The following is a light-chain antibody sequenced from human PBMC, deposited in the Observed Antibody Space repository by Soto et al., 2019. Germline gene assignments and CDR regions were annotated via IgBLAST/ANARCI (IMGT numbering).Light chain of an antibody. CDR1: SSDVGAYDH. CDR2: DVN. CDR3: CSFAAMSGYV. J-gene: IGLJ1*01. Sequence: QSPLTQPRSVSGSPGQSVTISCTGTSSDVGAYDHVSWYQQHPGKAPKLMIHDVNQRPSGVPDRLSGSKSGNTASLTISGLQAEDEADYYCCSFAAMSGYVFGTGTKLTVL. V-gene: IGLV2-11*01.